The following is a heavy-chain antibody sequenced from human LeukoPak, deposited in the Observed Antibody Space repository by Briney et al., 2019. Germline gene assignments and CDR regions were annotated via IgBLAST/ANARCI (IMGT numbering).Heavy chain of an antibody. J-gene: IGHJ3*02. CDR2: IHYDGTIK. CDR3: ARIGAADAFDI. V-gene: IGHV3-30*02. D-gene: IGHD1-26*01. Sequence: GGSLRLSCAASGFTFSSYGMHWVRQAPGKGLEWVAFIHYDGTIKYYADSVKGRFTISRDNSKNTLYLQMNSLRAEDTAVYYCARIGAADAFDIWGQGTMVTVSS. CDR1: GFTFSSYG.